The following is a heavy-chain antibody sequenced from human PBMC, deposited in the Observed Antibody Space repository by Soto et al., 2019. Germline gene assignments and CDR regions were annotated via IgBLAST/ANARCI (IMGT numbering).Heavy chain of an antibody. CDR1: GGTFSSYT. Sequence: QVQLVQSGAEVKKPGSSVEVSCKASGGTFSSYTISWVRQAPGQGLEWMGRIIPILGIANYAQKFQGRVTITADKSTSTAYMELSSLRSEDTAVYYCVALDYDSSGYWADAFYIWGQGTMVTVSS. CDR3: VALDYDSSGYWADAFYI. D-gene: IGHD3-22*01. J-gene: IGHJ3*02. V-gene: IGHV1-69*02. CDR2: IIPILGIA.